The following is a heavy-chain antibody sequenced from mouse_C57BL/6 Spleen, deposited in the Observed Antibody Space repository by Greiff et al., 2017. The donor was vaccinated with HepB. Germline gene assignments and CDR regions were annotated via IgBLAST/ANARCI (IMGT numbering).Heavy chain of an antibody. D-gene: IGHD2-3*01. J-gene: IGHJ3*01. Sequence: VQLQQSGAELVRPGASVKLSCTASGFNIKDDYMHWVKQRPEQGLEWIGWIDPENGDTEYASKFQGKATITADTYSNTAYLQLSSLTSEDTAVYYCTTGYEGFAYWGQGTLVTVSA. CDR3: TTGYEGFAY. CDR1: GFNIKDDY. V-gene: IGHV14-4*01. CDR2: IDPENGDT.